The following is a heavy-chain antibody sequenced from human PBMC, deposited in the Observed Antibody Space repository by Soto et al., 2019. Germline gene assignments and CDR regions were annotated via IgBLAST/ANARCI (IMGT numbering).Heavy chain of an antibody. D-gene: IGHD3-22*01. J-gene: IGHJ4*02. CDR1: GGSISSYY. Sequence: PSETLSLTCTVSGGSISSYYWSWIRQPPGKGLDWIGYIYYSGSTNYNPSLKSRVTISVDTSKNQFSLKLSSVTAADTAVYYCARSIWGDYYDSSGYYPAFDYWGQGTLVTVSS. CDR3: ARSIWGDYYDSSGYYPAFDY. V-gene: IGHV4-59*01. CDR2: IYYSGST.